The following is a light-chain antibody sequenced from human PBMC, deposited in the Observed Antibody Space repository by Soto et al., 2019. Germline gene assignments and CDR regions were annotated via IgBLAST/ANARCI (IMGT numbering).Light chain of an antibody. Sequence: DIQLTQSPSFLSASVGGRVTITCRASQGISSYLAWYQQKPGKAPKLLIYSASTLQSGVPSRFSGGGSGTEFTLTISSLQPEEFGTYYWQQLNRYPYTFGQGTKLEIK. CDR1: QGISSY. CDR3: QQLNRYPYT. CDR2: SAS. V-gene: IGKV1-9*01. J-gene: IGKJ2*01.